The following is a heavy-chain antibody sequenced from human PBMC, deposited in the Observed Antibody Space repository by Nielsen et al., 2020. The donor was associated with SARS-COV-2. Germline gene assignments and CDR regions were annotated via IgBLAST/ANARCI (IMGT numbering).Heavy chain of an antibody. V-gene: IGHV3-53*01. J-gene: IGHJ4*02. CDR1: GFIVSNKY. CDR2: FYSGGTT. Sequence: GGSLRLSFAASGFIVSNKYMNWVRQAPGKGLEWVSVFYSGGTTLYADSVKGRFIISRDNSRNTLYLQMNSLRVEDTAMYYCAREGDTYGVRNFDYWGQGVMVTVSS. CDR3: AREGDTYGVRNFDY. D-gene: IGHD2-8*01.